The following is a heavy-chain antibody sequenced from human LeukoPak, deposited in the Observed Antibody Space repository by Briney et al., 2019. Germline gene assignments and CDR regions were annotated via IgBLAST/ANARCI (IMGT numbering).Heavy chain of an antibody. CDR2: IYSSEYT. D-gene: IGHD5-24*01. CDR1: GDSFDNSYC. J-gene: IGHJ5*02. CDR3: ARGSDDYKLGNH. V-gene: IGHV4-39*01. Sequence: PSETLSLSCTVSGDSFDNSYCWTWVRQPPGKRPEWIGTIYSSEYTCYHPSLRSRATISADTSRNLFSLKLNSVTAADTAVYYCARGSDDYKLGNHWGHGTLVTVSS.